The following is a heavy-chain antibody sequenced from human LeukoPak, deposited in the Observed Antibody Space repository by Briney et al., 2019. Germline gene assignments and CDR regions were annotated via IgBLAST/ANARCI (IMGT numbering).Heavy chain of an antibody. CDR1: GFTFSSYA. Sequence: GGSLRLSCVASGFTFSSYAMSWVRQAPGKGLEWVSAISGSGGSTYYADSVKGRFTISRDNSKNTLYLQMNSLRAEDTAVYYCAKDQEYYDILTGYYAFDYWGQGTLVTVSS. J-gene: IGHJ4*02. CDR3: AKDQEYYDILTGYYAFDY. CDR2: ISGSGGST. D-gene: IGHD3-9*01. V-gene: IGHV3-23*01.